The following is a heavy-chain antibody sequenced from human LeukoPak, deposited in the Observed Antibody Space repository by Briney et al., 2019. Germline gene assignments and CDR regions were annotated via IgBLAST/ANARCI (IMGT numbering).Heavy chain of an antibody. D-gene: IGHD5-12*01. J-gene: IGHJ5*02. CDR1: GFTFRVYS. V-gene: IGHV3-21*01. CDR3: ARDVASEP. CDR2: ISSSNSYT. Sequence: PGGSLRLSCAATGFTFRVYSMNWVRQPPGRGLEWVSSISSSNSYTYYADSVRGRFTISRDNAKNSLYLQMNSLRAEDTAVYYCARDVASEPWGQGTLVTVSS.